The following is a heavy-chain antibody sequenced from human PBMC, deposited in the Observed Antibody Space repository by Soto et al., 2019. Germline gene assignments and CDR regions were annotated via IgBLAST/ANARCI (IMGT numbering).Heavy chain of an antibody. CDR2: INQDGNED. J-gene: IGHJ4*02. CDR1: GFTFSNYW. Sequence: VHLEESGGGLVQPGGSLRLSCAASGFTFSNYWMNWVRQAPGKGLEWVANINQDGNEDNLLDSVKGRFTISRDNAKNSLYLQMTSLRVDDTSVYDRARTGDGHHDFIDSWGQGALVSVSS. CDR3: ARTGDGHHDFIDS. V-gene: IGHV3-7*01. D-gene: IGHD1-1*01.